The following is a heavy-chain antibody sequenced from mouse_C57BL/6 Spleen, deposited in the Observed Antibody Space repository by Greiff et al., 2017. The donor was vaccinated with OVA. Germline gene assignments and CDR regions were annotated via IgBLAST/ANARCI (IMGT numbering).Heavy chain of an antibody. CDR1: GYTFTSYW. CDR2: IDPSDSYT. J-gene: IGHJ2*01. CDR3: AVLTGSYYFDY. D-gene: IGHD4-1*01. Sequence: QVQLQQSGAELVRPGTSVKLSCKASGYTFTSYWMHWVKQRPGQGLEWIGVIDPSDSYTNYNQKFKGKATLTVDTSSSTAYMQLSSLTSEDSAVYYCAVLTGSYYFDYWGQGTTLTVSS. V-gene: IGHV1-59*01.